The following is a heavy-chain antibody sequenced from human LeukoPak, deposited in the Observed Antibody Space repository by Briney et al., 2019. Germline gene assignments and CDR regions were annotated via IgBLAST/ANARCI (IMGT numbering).Heavy chain of an antibody. V-gene: IGHV3-43*02. D-gene: IGHD6-13*01. CDR2: ISGDGGST. CDR1: GFTFDDYA. CDR3: AKDQQEYYGMDV. Sequence: GGSLRLSCAASGFTFDDYAMHWVRQAPGKGLEWVPLISGDGGSTYYADSVKGRFTISRDNSKNSLYLQMNSLRTEDTALYYCAKDQQEYYGMDVWGQGTTVTVPS. J-gene: IGHJ6*02.